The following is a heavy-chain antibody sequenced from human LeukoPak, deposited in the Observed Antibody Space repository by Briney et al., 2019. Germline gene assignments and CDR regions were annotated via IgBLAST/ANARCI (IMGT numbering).Heavy chain of an antibody. J-gene: IGHJ4*02. CDR3: ARGGLFAYYFDY. CDR2: ISTTSNTI. Sequence: GGSLRLSCEASGFTFSDHYMTWMRQAPGKGLEWVSSISTTSNTISYAGSVEGRFTVSRDNARNSMTLQLTSLRAEDTAVYYCARGGLFAYYFDYWGQGTLVTVSS. V-gene: IGHV3-11*01. CDR1: GFTFSDHY. D-gene: IGHD3-10*02.